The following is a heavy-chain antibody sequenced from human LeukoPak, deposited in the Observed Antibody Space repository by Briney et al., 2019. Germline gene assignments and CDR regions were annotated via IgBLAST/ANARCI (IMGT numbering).Heavy chain of an antibody. Sequence: VATVKVSCKASGYTFSSYGISWVRQAPGQGLEWMGWISAYNGNTNYAQKLQGRVTMTTDTSTSTAYTELRSLRSDDTAVYYCARVRIEQQPYDYWGQGTLVTVSS. CDR2: ISAYNGNT. CDR3: ARVRIEQQPYDY. J-gene: IGHJ4*02. V-gene: IGHV1-18*01. CDR1: GYTFSSYG. D-gene: IGHD6-13*01.